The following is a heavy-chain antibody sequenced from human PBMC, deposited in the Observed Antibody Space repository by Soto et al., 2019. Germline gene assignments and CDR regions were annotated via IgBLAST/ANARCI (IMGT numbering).Heavy chain of an antibody. CDR1: GFTFSSYG. D-gene: IGHD6-13*01. CDR3: ADGVAAAGLDY. J-gene: IGHJ4*02. CDR2: ISYDGSNK. V-gene: IGHV3-30*03. Sequence: PGGSLRLSCAASGFTFSSYGMHWVRQAPGKGLEWVAVISYDGSNKYYADSVKGRFTISRDNSKNTLYLQMNSLRAEDTAVYYCADGVAAAGLDYWGQGTLVTVSS.